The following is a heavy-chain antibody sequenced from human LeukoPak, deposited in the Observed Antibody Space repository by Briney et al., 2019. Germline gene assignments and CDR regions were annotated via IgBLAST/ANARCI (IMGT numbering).Heavy chain of an antibody. V-gene: IGHV4-59*01. D-gene: IGHD3-22*01. CDR1: GGSISSYY. CDR3: STTNNFYDSSGYPSWFDP. Sequence: SETLSLTCTVSGGSISSYYWSWIRQPPGKGLEWIGYIYYSGSTNYNPSLKSRVTISVDTSKNQFSLKLSSVTAADTAVEYCSTTNNFYDSSGYPSWFDPWGQGTLVTVSS. CDR2: IYYSGST. J-gene: IGHJ5*02.